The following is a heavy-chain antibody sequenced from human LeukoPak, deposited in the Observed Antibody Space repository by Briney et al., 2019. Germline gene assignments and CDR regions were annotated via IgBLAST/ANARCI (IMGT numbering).Heavy chain of an antibody. Sequence: SETLSLTCNVSGVSVSDGRYYWTWIRQLPGKGLEWIGYKYYSGSAKYNPSLKSRLTISIDTSKNQFSLQLSSVTAADTATYYCARAYCTTTSCYGRYFDYWGQGTLVTVSS. D-gene: IGHD2-2*01. CDR2: KYYSGSA. CDR1: GVSVSDGRYY. V-gene: IGHV4-31*03. J-gene: IGHJ4*02. CDR3: ARAYCTTTSCYGRYFDY.